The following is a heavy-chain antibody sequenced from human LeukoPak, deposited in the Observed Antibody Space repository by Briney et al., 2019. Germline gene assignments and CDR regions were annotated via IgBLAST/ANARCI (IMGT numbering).Heavy chain of an antibody. Sequence: SETLSLTCSVSGGSISSHYWSWMRQPPGKGLEWIGYIYYTGRTDYNPSLKSRVTISIDASKNQLSLKVYSVTAADAAVYYCARSDGAGATDYWGQGTLVTVSS. CDR2: IYYTGRT. CDR1: GGSISSHY. V-gene: IGHV4-59*11. CDR3: ARSDGAGATDY. D-gene: IGHD1-26*01. J-gene: IGHJ4*02.